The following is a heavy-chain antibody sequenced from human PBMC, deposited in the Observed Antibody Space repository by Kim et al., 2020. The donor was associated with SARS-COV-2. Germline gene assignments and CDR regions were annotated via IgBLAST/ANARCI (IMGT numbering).Heavy chain of an antibody. J-gene: IGHJ5*02. CDR3: ARLVRGYNWFDP. Sequence: SETLSLTCTVSGGSISSSSYYWGWIRQPPGKGLEWIGSIYYSGSTYYNPSLKSRVTISVDTSKNQFSLKLSSVTAADTAVYYCARLVRGYNWFDPWGQGTLVTVSS. CDR1: GGSISSSSYY. V-gene: IGHV4-39*01. CDR2: IYYSGST. D-gene: IGHD3-10*01.